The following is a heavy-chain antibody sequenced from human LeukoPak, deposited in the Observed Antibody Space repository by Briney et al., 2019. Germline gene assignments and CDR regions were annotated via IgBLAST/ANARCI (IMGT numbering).Heavy chain of an antibody. V-gene: IGHV1-24*01. D-gene: IGHD2-2*02. Sequence: GASVKVSCKVSGYTLTELSMHWVRQAPGKGLEWMGGFDPEDGETIYAQKFQGRVTMTEDTSTDTAYMELSSLRSGDTAVYYCATYPVVPAAIPTWYFDLWGRGTLVTVSS. CDR2: FDPEDGET. CDR3: ATYPVVPAAIPTWYFDL. CDR1: GYTLTELS. J-gene: IGHJ2*01.